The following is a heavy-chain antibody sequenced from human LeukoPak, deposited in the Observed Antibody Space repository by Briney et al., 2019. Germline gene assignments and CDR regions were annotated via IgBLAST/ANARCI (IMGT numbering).Heavy chain of an antibody. CDR2: INHSGNT. Sequence: SETLSLTCAVYGGSFSGYYWSWIRQPPGKGLEWIGEINHSGNTNYNPSLKSRVTISVDTSKNQFSLKLSSVTAADTAVYYCARGTGYSYGLFRSWGQGTLVTVSS. D-gene: IGHD5-18*01. J-gene: IGHJ4*02. CDR1: GGSFSGYY. CDR3: ARGTGYSYGLFRS. V-gene: IGHV4-34*01.